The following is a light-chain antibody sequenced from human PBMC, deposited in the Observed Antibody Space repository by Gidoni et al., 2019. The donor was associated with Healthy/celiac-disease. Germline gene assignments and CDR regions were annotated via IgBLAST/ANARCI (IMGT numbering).Light chain of an antibody. V-gene: IGKV3-11*01. CDR1: QSVSSY. CDR2: DAA. Sequence: EIVLTQSPATLSLYPGERATLSCRASQSVSSYLAWYQQKPGQAPRLLIYDAANRATGIPAMFSGSGSGTDFTLTISSLEPEDFAVYYCQQRSNWLWTFGQGTKVEIK. CDR3: QQRSNWLWT. J-gene: IGKJ1*01.